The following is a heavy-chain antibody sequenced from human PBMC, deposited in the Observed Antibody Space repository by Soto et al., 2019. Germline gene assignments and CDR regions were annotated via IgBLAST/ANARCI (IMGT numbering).Heavy chain of an antibody. D-gene: IGHD3-10*01. CDR1: GYSFADYW. CDR2: IYPGDSDT. J-gene: IGHJ6*02. CDR3: ARVVGYYYGSGSYGLDV. Sequence: EVQLVQSGAEVKKPGESLIISCKGSGYSFADYWIAWVRQTPGKGLELMGGIYPGDSDTKYKPSLQGQVTISADKSISTAYLQWSSLEASDSAMYCCARVVGYYYGSGSYGLDVWGQGTTVTISS. V-gene: IGHV5-51*01.